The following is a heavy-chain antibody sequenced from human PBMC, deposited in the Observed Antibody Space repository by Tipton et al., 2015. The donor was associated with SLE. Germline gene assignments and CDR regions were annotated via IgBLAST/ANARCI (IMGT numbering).Heavy chain of an antibody. CDR3: AARSGWYGWYFDL. CDR1: GGSISSSNW. CDR2: IYHSGST. V-gene: IGHV4-4*02. Sequence: TLSLTCAVSGGSISSSNWWSWVRQPPGKGLEWIGEIYHSGSTNYNPSLKSRVTISVDKSKNQFSLKLSSVTAADTAVYYCAARSGWYGWYFDLWGRGTLVTVSS. J-gene: IGHJ2*01. D-gene: IGHD6-19*01.